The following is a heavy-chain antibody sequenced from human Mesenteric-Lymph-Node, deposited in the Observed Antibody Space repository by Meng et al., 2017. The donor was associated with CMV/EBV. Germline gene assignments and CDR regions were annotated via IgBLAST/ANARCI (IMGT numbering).Heavy chain of an antibody. J-gene: IGHJ4*02. Sequence: GESLKISCTGSGFTFRDYSMSWVRQAPGKGLEWVSSISSSSTIYYADSVKGRFTISRDNAKNSLYLQMNSLRAEDTAVYYCARGRVGIAAAGMMGYYFDYWGQGTLVTVSS. CDR1: GFTFRDYS. CDR3: ARGRVGIAAAGMMGYYFDY. V-gene: IGHV3-69-1*02. D-gene: IGHD6-13*01. CDR2: ISSSSTI.